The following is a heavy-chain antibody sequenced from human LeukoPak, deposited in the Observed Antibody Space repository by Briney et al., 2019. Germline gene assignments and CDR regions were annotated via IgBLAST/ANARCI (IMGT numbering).Heavy chain of an antibody. D-gene: IGHD6-19*01. J-gene: IGHJ4*02. CDR2: ISSSSSYI. CDR1: GFTFSSYS. Sequence: SGGSLRLSCAASGFTFSSYSMNWVRQAPGKGLEWVSSISSSSSYIYYADSVKGRFTISRDKAKNSLYLQMNSLRAEDTAVYYCARGGIAVPNDYWGQGTLVTVSS. V-gene: IGHV3-21*01. CDR3: ARGGIAVPNDY.